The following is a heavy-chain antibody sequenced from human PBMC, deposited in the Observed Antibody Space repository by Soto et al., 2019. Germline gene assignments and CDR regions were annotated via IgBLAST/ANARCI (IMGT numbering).Heavy chain of an antibody. CDR1: GGSISSGGYY. V-gene: IGHV4-31*03. CDR2: IYYSGST. J-gene: IGHJ5*02. Sequence: SETLSLTCTVSGGSISSGGYYWSWIRQHPGKGLEWIGYIYYSGSTYYNPSLKSRVTISVDTSKNQFSLKLSSVTAADTAVYCCARGGGPIVVVVAATRGGWFDPWGQGTLVTVSS. CDR3: ARGGGPIVVVVAATRGGWFDP. D-gene: IGHD2-15*01.